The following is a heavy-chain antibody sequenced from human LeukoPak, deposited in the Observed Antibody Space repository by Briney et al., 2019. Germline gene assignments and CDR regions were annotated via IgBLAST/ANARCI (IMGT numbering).Heavy chain of an antibody. V-gene: IGHV3-7*02. Sequence: GGSLRLSCAASGFIFSTYWMSWVRQAPGKGLEWVANIKQDGSEKYYVESVRGRFTISRDSAENSLYLQMNSLRVEDTAVYYCAGNYGDLDAFDIWGQGTMVTVSS. CDR3: AGNYGDLDAFDI. J-gene: IGHJ3*02. CDR2: IKQDGSEK. D-gene: IGHD4-17*01. CDR1: GFIFSTYW.